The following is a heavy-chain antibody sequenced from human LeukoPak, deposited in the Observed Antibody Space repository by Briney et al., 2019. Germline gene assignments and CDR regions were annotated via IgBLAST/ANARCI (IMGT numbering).Heavy chain of an antibody. CDR2: IYYSGST. CDR3: ARHSEAGGGTFDI. V-gene: IGHV4-59*08. D-gene: IGHD2-8*02. CDR1: GGSISSYY. J-gene: IGHJ3*02. Sequence: SETLSLTCTVSGGSISSYYWSWIRQPPGKGLEWIGYIYYSGSTNYNPSLKSRVTISVDTSKNQFSLKLSSVTAADTAVYYCARHSEAGGGTFDIWGQGTMVTVSS.